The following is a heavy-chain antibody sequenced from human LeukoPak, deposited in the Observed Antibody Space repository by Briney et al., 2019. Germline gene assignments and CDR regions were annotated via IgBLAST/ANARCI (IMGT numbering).Heavy chain of an antibody. CDR1: GGSISPYY. D-gene: IGHD3-22*01. CDR3: ARSTWLLDK. Sequence: SQTLSLTCTVSGGSISPYYWSWIRQPPGKGLEWIGYIYYSGSTNYNPSLKSRVTISLDTSKNQFSLKLSSVTAADTAVYYCARSTWLLDKWGQGTLVTVSS. J-gene: IGHJ4*02. CDR2: IYYSGST. V-gene: IGHV4-59*01.